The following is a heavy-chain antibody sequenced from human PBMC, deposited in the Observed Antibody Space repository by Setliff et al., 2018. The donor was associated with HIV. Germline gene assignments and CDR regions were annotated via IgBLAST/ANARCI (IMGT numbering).Heavy chain of an antibody. V-gene: IGHV1-3*01. Sequence: ASVKVSCKASGFIFTNYAMHWVRQAPGQRLEWMGWINAGNGNTKYSQKIQGRVTITRDTSTSTAYMELSSLTSDDTAIYYCARGRLSWSPDFWGQGTLVTVSS. J-gene: IGHJ4*02. CDR1: GFIFTNYA. CDR2: INAGNGNT. CDR3: ARGRLSWSPDF.